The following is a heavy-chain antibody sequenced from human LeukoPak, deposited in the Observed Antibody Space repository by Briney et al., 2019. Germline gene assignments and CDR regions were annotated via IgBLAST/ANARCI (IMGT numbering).Heavy chain of an antibody. CDR1: GGSISSGSYY. CDR3: ARRGVSTDASGWFRWPLNWFDP. J-gene: IGHJ5*02. D-gene: IGHD6-19*01. CDR2: IYTSGST. V-gene: IGHV4-61*02. Sequence: SQTLSLTCTVSGGSISSGSYYWSWIRQPAGKGLEWIGRIYTSGSTNYNPSLKSRVTISVDTSKNQFSLKLTSVTAADTAVYYCARRGVSTDASGWFRWPLNWFDPWGQGTLVTVSS.